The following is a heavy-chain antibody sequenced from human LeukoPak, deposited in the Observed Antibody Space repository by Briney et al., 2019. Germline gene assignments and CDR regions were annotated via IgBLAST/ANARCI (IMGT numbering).Heavy chain of an antibody. D-gene: IGHD7-27*01. CDR1: GFTFSSYG. V-gene: IGHV3-30*02. J-gene: IGHJ3*02. CDR3: AKNWANAFDI. CDR2: IRYDGSNK. Sequence: GGSLRLSCAASGFTFSSYGMHWVRQAPGKGLEWVAFIRYDGSNKYYADSVKGRFTIFRDNSKNTLYLQMNSLRAEDTAVYYCAKNWANAFDIWGQGTMVTVSS.